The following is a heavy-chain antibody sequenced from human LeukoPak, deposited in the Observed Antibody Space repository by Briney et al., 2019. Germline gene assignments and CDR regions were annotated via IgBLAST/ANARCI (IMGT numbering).Heavy chain of an antibody. J-gene: IGHJ4*02. V-gene: IGHV1-69*05. CDR2: IIPIFGTA. Sequence: ASVKVSCKASGGTFSSYAISWVRQAPGQGLEWMGGIIPIFGTANYAQKFQGRVTITTDESTSTAYMELSSLRSEDTAVYYCAIKRKTGVSEYFDYWGQGTPVTVSS. CDR3: AIKRKTGVSEYFDY. CDR1: GGTFSSYA. D-gene: IGHD7-27*01.